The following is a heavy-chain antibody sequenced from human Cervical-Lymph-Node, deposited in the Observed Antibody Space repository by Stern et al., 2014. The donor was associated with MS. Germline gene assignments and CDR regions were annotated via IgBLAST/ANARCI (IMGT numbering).Heavy chain of an antibody. CDR1: GYTFTDYY. J-gene: IGHJ6*02. Sequence: VQLVESGAEVKKPGASVTVSCKPSGYTFTDYYIHWLRQAPGQGPEWMGRISPKNGDTNYAPRFQGRVTMTRDTSISIVYLEVTRLRFDDTAAYYCAENMDVWGQGTTVTVSS. V-gene: IGHV1-2*02. CDR3: AENMDV. CDR2: ISPKNGDT.